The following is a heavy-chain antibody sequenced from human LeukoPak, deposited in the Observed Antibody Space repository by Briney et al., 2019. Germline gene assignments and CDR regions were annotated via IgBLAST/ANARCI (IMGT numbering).Heavy chain of an antibody. CDR1: GFTFSSYN. CDR3: ARDLGVLANRVVLFPAAPDY. CDR2: ISSSSSTI. J-gene: IGHJ4*02. D-gene: IGHD2-2*01. V-gene: IGHV3-48*02. Sequence: PGGSLRLSCAASGFTFSSYNMNWVRQAPGKGLEWVSYISSSSSTIYYADSVKGRFTISRDNAKNSLYLQMHSLRDEDTAVYYCARDLGVLANRVVLFPAAPDYWGQGTLVTVSS.